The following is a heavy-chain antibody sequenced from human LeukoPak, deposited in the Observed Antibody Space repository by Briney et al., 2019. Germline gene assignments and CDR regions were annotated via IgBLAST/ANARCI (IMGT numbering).Heavy chain of an antibody. CDR2: ISSSSSYI. Sequence: GGSLRLSCAASGFTFSSYSMNWVRQAPGKGLEWVSSISSSSSYIYYADSVKGRFTISRDNAKNSLYLQMNSLRAEDTAVYYCAKDGEATTPVDYWGQGTLVTVSS. CDR1: GFTFSSYS. J-gene: IGHJ4*02. D-gene: IGHD5-12*01. V-gene: IGHV3-21*01. CDR3: AKDGEATTPVDY.